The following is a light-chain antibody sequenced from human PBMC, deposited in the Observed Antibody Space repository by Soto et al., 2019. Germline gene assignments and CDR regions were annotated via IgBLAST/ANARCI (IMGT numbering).Light chain of an antibody. J-gene: IGKJ4*02. V-gene: IGKV3D-15*03. CDR1: QSINRK. CDR2: DAS. Sequence: EIVMTQSPVTLSVSPGERATLSCRASQSINRKVAWYQQRPGQAPRLLISDASIRATGIPARFSGSGSGTXXXXXXXXLXSEDFAVYYCKQYDSWSPFTFGGGTKVEIK. CDR3: KQYDSWSPFT.